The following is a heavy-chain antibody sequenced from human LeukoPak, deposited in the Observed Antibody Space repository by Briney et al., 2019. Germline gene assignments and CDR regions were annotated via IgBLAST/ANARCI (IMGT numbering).Heavy chain of an antibody. CDR3: AKEDDSSGYYYYYGMDV. Sequence: GSLRLSCAASGFTFSSYAMSWVRQAPGKGLEWVSAISGSGGSTYYADSVKGRFTISRDNSKNTLYLQMNSLRAEDTAVYYCAKEDDSSGYYYYYGMDVWGQGTTVTVSS. CDR2: ISGSGGST. CDR1: GFTFSSYA. D-gene: IGHD3-22*01. J-gene: IGHJ6*02. V-gene: IGHV3-23*01.